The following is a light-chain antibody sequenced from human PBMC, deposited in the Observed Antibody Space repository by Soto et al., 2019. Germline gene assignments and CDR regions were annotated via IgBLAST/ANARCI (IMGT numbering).Light chain of an antibody. CDR3: QQYNNWPRT. CDR1: QSVRNW. V-gene: IGKV1-5*01. CDR2: DSS. Sequence: DIQMTQSPSTLFASVGDRVTITCRASQSVRNWLTWYQQKPGRAPQLLIYDSSTLEPGVPSRFRGSGSGTEFTLTISSLQSEDFAVYYCQQYNNWPRTFGQGTKVDIK. J-gene: IGKJ1*01.